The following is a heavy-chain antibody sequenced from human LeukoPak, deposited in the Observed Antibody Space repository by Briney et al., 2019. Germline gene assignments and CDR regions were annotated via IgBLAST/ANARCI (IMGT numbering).Heavy chain of an antibody. V-gene: IGHV4-39*07. CDR1: GGSISSGGYY. Sequence: TSRTLSLTCAVSGGSISSGGYYWGWIRQPPGKGLEWIGSIYYSGSTYYNPSLKSRVTISVDTSKNQFSLKLSSVTAADTAVYYCARDFSGGSIFDYWGQGTLVTVSS. CDR3: ARDFSGGSIFDY. J-gene: IGHJ4*02. D-gene: IGHD2-15*01. CDR2: IYYSGST.